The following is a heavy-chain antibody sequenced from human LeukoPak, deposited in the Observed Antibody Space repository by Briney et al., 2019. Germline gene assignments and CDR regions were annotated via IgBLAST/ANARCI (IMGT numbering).Heavy chain of an antibody. CDR2: ISWNSGSI. V-gene: IGHV3-9*01. CDR1: GFTFDDYA. D-gene: IGHD5-12*01. Sequence: GRSLRLSCAASGFTFDDYAMHWVRQAPGKGLEWVSGISWNSGSIGYADSVKGRFTISRDNAKNSLYLQMNSLRAEDTAVYYRARDRGHSGYDLYDYWGQGTLVTVSS. CDR3: ARDRGHSGYDLYDY. J-gene: IGHJ4*02.